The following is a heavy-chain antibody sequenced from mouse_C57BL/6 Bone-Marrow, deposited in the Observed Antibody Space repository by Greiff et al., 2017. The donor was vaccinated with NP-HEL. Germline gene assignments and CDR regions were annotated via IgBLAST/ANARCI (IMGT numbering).Heavy chain of an antibody. Sequence: QVQLKQSGAELARPGASVKLSCKASGYTFTSYGISWVKQRTGQGLEWIGEIYPRSGNTYYNEKFKGKATLTADKSSSTAYMELRSLTSEDSAVYFCARERGLRRGAWFAYWGQGTLVTVSA. J-gene: IGHJ3*01. D-gene: IGHD2-4*01. CDR2: IYPRSGNT. CDR3: ARERGLRRGAWFAY. CDR1: GYTFTSYG. V-gene: IGHV1-81*01.